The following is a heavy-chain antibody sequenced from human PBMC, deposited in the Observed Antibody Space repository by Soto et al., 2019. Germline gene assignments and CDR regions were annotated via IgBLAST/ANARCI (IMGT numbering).Heavy chain of an antibody. CDR2: ISGSGGST. D-gene: IGHD3-16*02. CDR3: AKTAYYDYVWGSYRYFQH. Sequence: EVQLLESGGGLVQPGGSLRLSCAASGFTFSSYAMSWVRQAPGKGLEWVSAISGSGGSTYYADSVKGRFTISRDNSKNTLYLQMSSLRAEDTAVYYCAKTAYYDYVWGSYRYFQHWGQGTLVTVSS. J-gene: IGHJ1*01. CDR1: GFTFSSYA. V-gene: IGHV3-23*01.